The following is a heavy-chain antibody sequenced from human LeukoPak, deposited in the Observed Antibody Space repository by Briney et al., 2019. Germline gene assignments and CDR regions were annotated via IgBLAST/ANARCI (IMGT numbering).Heavy chain of an antibody. Sequence: GGSLRLSCAASGFSFSDYWMDWVRQSPGKGMEWVANINQDGSEGYYADSVKGRFTISRDNAKNSLYLQMNSLRAEDTALYYCARGQYQTIDYYYYMDVWGKGTTVTVSS. CDR2: INQDGSEG. CDR3: ARGQYQTIDYYYYMDV. V-gene: IGHV3-7*03. D-gene: IGHD4/OR15-4a*01. J-gene: IGHJ6*03. CDR1: GFSFSDYW.